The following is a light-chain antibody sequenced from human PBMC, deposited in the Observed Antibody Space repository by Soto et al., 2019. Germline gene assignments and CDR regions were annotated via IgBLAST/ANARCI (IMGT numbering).Light chain of an antibody. J-gene: IGKJ1*01. CDR1: QSVSTYY. V-gene: IGKV3-20*01. CDR3: HEYGTSRT. CDR2: GAS. Sequence: EIVWTQSPGTLSLSPGERATLSCRASQSVSTYYLAWYQQKPGQAPRLLIYGASSRATGIPDRFSGTGSGTDFTLTISRLEPEDFAVYYCHEYGTSRTFGQGTKVEIK.